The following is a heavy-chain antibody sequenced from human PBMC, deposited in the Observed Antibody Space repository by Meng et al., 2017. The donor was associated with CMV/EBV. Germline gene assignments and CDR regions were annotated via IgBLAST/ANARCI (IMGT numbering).Heavy chain of an antibody. CDR3: ASLIAARGRNDY. Sequence: SETLSLTCTVSGYSISSGYYWGWIRQPPGKGLEWIGSIYHSGSTYYNPSLKSRVTISVDTSKNQFSLKLSSVTAADTAVYYCASLIAARGRNDYWGQGTLVTVSS. V-gene: IGHV4-38-2*02. CDR2: IYHSGST. D-gene: IGHD6-6*01. CDR1: GYSISSGYY. J-gene: IGHJ4*02.